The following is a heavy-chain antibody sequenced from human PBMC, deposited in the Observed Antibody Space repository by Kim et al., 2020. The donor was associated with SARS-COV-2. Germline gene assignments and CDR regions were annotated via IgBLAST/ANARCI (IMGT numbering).Heavy chain of an antibody. Sequence: SETLSLTCAVYGGSFSGYYWSWIRQPPGKGLEWIGEINHSGSTNYNPSLKSRVTISVDTSKNQFSLKLSSVTAADTAVYYCARGFQGYDFWSGSDAFDIWGQGTMVTVSS. CDR1: GGSFSGYY. D-gene: IGHD3-3*01. CDR2: INHSGST. CDR3: ARGFQGYDFWSGSDAFDI. J-gene: IGHJ3*02. V-gene: IGHV4-34*01.